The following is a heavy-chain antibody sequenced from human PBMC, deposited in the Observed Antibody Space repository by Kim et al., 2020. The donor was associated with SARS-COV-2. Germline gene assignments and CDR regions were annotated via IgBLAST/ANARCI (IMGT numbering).Heavy chain of an antibody. CDR2: IYYSGST. CDR1: GGSISSSSYY. D-gene: IGHD3-10*01. V-gene: IGHV4-39*01. Sequence: SETLSLTCTVSGGSISSSSYYWGWIRQPPGKGLEWIGSIYYSGSTHYNPSLKSRVSISVDTSKNQFSLKLTSLTAADTTIYYCARHAVVRGVIPNWFDPWGQGTLVTVSS. CDR3: ARHAVVRGVIPNWFDP. J-gene: IGHJ5*02.